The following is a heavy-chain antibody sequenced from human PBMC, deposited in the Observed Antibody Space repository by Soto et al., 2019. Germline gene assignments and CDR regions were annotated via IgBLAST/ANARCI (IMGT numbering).Heavy chain of an antibody. Sequence: SVKVSCKASGGTFSSYAISWVRQAPGQGLEWMGGIIPIFGTANYAQKFQGRVTITADKSTSTAYMELSSLRSEDTAVYYCARDGIAAAGRVLLLDPWGQGTLVTVSS. CDR3: ARDGIAAAGRVLLLDP. J-gene: IGHJ5*02. D-gene: IGHD6-13*01. CDR1: GGTFSSYA. CDR2: IIPIFGTA. V-gene: IGHV1-69*06.